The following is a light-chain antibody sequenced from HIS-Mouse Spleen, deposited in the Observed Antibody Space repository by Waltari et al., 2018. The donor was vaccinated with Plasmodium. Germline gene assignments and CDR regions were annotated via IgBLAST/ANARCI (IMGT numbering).Light chain of an antibody. CDR2: YDD. CDR1: SSNIGNNA. V-gene: IGLV1-36*01. J-gene: IGLJ2*01. CDR3: AAWDDSLNGPV. Sequence: QSVLTQPPSVSEAPRPRVTISCSGSSSNIGNNAVHWYQQLPGKAPKLLIYYDDLLPSGVADRFAGSNSGTSASLAISGLQSEDEADYYCAAWDDSLNGPVFGGGTKLTVL.